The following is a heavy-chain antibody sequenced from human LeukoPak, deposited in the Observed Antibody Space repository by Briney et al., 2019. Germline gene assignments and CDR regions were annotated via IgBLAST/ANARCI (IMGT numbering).Heavy chain of an antibody. J-gene: IGHJ6*03. CDR1: GYTFTSYV. CDR2: MNPNSGNT. V-gene: IGHV1-8*01. D-gene: IGHD2-2*01. CDR3: ARGGLYCSSTSCYRYMDV. Sequence: ASVKVSCKASGYTFTSYVFNWVRQATGQGLEWMGWMNPNSGNTGYAQKFQGRVTMTRNTSISTAYMVLSSLRSEDTAVYYCARGGLYCSSTSCYRYMDVWGKGTTVTISS.